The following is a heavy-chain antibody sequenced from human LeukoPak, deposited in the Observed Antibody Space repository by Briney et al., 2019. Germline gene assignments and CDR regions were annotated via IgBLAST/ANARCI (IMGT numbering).Heavy chain of an antibody. D-gene: IGHD5-24*01. V-gene: IGHV1-18*01. CDR2: ISAYNGNT. CDR1: GYTFTSYG. J-gene: IGHJ2*01. Sequence: ASVKVSCKASGYTFTSYGISWVRQAPGQGLEWMGWISAYNGNTNYAQKLQGRVTMITDASTSTAYMELRSLRSDDTAVYYCARDGYLEMDTKIPYWYFDLWGRGTLVTVSS. CDR3: ARDGYLEMDTKIPYWYFDL.